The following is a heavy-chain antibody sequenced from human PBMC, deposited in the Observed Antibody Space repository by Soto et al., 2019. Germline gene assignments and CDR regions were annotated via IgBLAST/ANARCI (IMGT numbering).Heavy chain of an antibody. Sequence: GGSLRLSCAASGFTFSSYWMTWVRQAPGKGLEWVANIKQDGSDKYYVGSVKGRFTISRDNAKNSLYLQMNSLRAEDTAVYYCAREGSSWQMGYWGQGTLVTVSS. CDR3: AREGSSWQMGY. CDR2: IKQDGSDK. CDR1: GFTFSSYW. V-gene: IGHV3-7*01. J-gene: IGHJ4*02. D-gene: IGHD6-13*01.